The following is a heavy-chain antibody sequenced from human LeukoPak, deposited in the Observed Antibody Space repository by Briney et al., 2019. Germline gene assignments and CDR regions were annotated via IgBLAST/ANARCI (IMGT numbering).Heavy chain of an antibody. V-gene: IGHV3-23*01. J-gene: IGHJ4*02. Sequence: PGGSLTLSCAVSSFTFYTYAVRWVRQAPGKGVVGVTTIDGGGSTYYPDSVKGRFTISRDNSKNRLYLQRNSLRAEDTAVYYCPKHYGNDRSGIDYWGQRNLVTVSS. CDR2: IDGGGST. CDR1: SFTFYTYA. D-gene: IGHD3-10*01. CDR3: PKHYGNDRSGIDY.